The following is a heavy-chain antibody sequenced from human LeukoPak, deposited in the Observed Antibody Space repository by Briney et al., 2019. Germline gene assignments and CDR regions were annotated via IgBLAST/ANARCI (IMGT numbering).Heavy chain of an antibody. CDR1: GGTFSSYA. CDR3: AAGDTAMVTIFDY. J-gene: IGHJ4*02. V-gene: IGHV1-69*01. CDR2: IIPIFGTA. Sequence: ASVKVSCKASGGTFSSYAISWVRQAPGQGLEWMGGIIPIFGTANYAQRFQGRVTITADESTSTAYMELSSLRSEDTAVYYCAAGDTAMVTIFDYWGQGTLVTVSS. D-gene: IGHD5-18*01.